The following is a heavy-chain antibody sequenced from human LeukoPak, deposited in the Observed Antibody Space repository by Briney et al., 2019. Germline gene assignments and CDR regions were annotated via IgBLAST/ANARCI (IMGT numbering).Heavy chain of an antibody. J-gene: IGHJ4*02. CDR3: ARGAAATY. D-gene: IGHD6-13*01. CDR1: GGSISTYY. CDR2: IYYSGSS. V-gene: IGHV4-59*01. Sequence: SETLSLTCAVSGGSISTYYWSWIRQPPGKGLEWIEYIYYSGSSNYNPSLKSRVTISLDTSKNQFSLKLSSVTAADTAVYYCARGAAATYWGQGTLVTVSS.